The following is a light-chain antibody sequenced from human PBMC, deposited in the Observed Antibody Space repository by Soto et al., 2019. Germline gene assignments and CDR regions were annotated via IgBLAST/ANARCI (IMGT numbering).Light chain of an antibody. Sequence: VLTQSPATLSLSNGERATLSCRASQTVSSKLAWYQHKPGQAPRLLMFRTSSRATGFPARFSGSGSGTEFNLTISSLQSEDFGVYYCQQYNNWPRATFGGGTKVDIK. V-gene: IGKV3-15*01. CDR1: QTVSSK. CDR2: RTS. J-gene: IGKJ4*01. CDR3: QQYNNWPRAT.